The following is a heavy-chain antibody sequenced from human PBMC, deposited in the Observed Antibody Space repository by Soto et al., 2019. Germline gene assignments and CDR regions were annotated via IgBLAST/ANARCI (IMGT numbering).Heavy chain of an antibody. CDR3: ATQGFYGMDV. V-gene: IGHV4-4*02. CDR2: IHHSGAT. J-gene: IGHJ6*02. CDR1: GDSITGDNW. Sequence: SETLSLTCAVSGDSITGDNWLSWVRQPPGKGLEWIGEIHHSGATNYNPSLKSRVTISVDKSKNQFSLKLNSVTAADTAMFYCATQGFYGMDVWGQGTTVTVSS.